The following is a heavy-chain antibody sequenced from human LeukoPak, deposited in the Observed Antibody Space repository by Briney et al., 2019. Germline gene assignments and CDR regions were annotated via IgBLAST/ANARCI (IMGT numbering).Heavy chain of an antibody. Sequence: GGSLRLSCAATGFTFSSYGMSWVRQAPGKGLEWVSGINNSGGTTYYADSVKGRFTISSDNSKNTLYLQMNSLRVEDTAVYYCAKPSLAVSVTAKGAFDIWGQGTMVTVSS. CDR1: GFTFSSYG. V-gene: IGHV3-23*01. J-gene: IGHJ3*02. CDR3: AKPSLAVSVTAKGAFDI. D-gene: IGHD6-19*01. CDR2: INNSGGTT.